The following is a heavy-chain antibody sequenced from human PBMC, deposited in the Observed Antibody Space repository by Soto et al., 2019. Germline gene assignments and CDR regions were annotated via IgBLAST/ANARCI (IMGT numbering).Heavy chain of an antibody. J-gene: IGHJ4*02. D-gene: IGHD3-22*01. CDR1: GFTFSSYA. V-gene: IGHV3-30-3*01. CDR3: ARDQSTYYYDSSGYYRGGFDY. Sequence: QVQLVESGGGVVQPGRSLRLSCAASGFTFSSYAMHWVRQAPGKGLEWVAVISYDGSNKYYADSVKGRFTISRDNSKNTLYLQMNSLRAEDTAVYYCARDQSTYYYDSSGYYRGGFDYWGQGTLVTVSS. CDR2: ISYDGSNK.